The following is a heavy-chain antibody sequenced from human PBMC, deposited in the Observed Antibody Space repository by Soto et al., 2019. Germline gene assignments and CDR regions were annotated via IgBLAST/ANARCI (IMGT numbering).Heavy chain of an antibody. V-gene: IGHV3-23*01. J-gene: IGHJ6*02. CDR1: GFTFSSYA. CDR3: AKDRGITMVRGVIFLYGMDV. CDR2: ISGSGGST. Sequence: GGSLRLSCAASGFTFSSYAMSWVRQAPGKGREWVSAISGSGGSTYYADSVKGRFTISRDNSKNTLYLQMNSLRAEDTAVYYCAKDRGITMVRGVIFLYGMDVWGQGTTVTVSS. D-gene: IGHD3-10*01.